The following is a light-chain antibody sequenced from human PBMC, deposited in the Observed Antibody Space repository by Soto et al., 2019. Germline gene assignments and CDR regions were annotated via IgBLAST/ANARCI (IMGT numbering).Light chain of an antibody. CDR2: DSS. CDR1: QTINKD. CDR3: QHRHTWPFT. J-gene: IGKJ3*01. V-gene: IGKV3-11*01. Sequence: IVLTQSPATLSLSPGERATLSCRASQTINKDLNCYQQTPGQAPRLLIYDSSNRATGIPARFSGSGSGTDFTLTISSLEPEDFAVYYCQHRHTWPFTFGPGTKVDIK.